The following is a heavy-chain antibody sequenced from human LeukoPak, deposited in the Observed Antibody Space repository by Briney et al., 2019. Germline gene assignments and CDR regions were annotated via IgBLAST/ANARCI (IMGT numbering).Heavy chain of an antibody. J-gene: IGHJ6*03. CDR1: GFTFSNAW. Sequence: GGSLRLSCAASGFTFSNAWMSWVRQAPGKGLEWVGCIKSKTDGGTTDYAAPVKGRFTISRDNSKNTLYLQMNSLRAEDTAVYYCAKEGGQYCSSTSCPFLWYYYYMDVWGKGTTVTVSS. V-gene: IGHV3-15*01. CDR3: AKEGGQYCSSTSCPFLWYYYYMDV. D-gene: IGHD2-2*01. CDR2: IKSKTDGGTT.